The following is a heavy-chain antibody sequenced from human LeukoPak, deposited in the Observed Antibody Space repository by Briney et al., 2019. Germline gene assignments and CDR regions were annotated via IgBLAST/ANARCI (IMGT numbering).Heavy chain of an antibody. V-gene: IGHV3-74*01. CDR3: ARGTGFGELSDY. J-gene: IGHJ4*02. D-gene: IGHD3-10*01. Sequence: GGSLRLSCAASGFTLSSYWMHWVRQAPGKGLVWVSRINSDGSSTSYVDSVKGRFTISRDNAKNTLYLQMNSLRAEDTAVYYCARGTGFGELSDYWGRGTLVSVSS. CDR2: INSDGSST. CDR1: GFTLSSYW.